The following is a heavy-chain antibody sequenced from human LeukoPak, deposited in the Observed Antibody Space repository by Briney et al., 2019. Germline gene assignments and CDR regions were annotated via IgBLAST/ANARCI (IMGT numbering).Heavy chain of an antibody. J-gene: IGHJ6*02. CDR1: GGSISSYY. Sequence: SETLSLTCTVSGGSISSYYWSWIRQPPGKGLEWIGYIYYSGSTNYNPSLKSRVTISVDTSKNQFSLKLSSVTAADTAVYYCARANIVDYYYYYGMDVWGQGTTVTVPS. CDR2: IYYSGST. CDR3: ARANIVDYYYYYGMDV. V-gene: IGHV4-59*01. D-gene: IGHD5-12*01.